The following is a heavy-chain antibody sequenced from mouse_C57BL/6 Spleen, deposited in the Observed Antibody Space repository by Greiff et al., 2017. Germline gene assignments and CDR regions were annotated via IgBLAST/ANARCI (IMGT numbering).Heavy chain of an antibody. J-gene: IGHJ3*01. CDR1: GYTFTSYW. Sequence: VERRQPGAELVMPGASVKLSCKASGYTFTSYWMHWVKQRPGQGLEWIGEIDPSDSYTNYNQKFKGKSTLTVDKSSSTAYMQLSSLTSEDSAVYYCARASSGYGFAYWGQGTLVTVSA. CDR3: ARASSGYGFAY. CDR2: IDPSDSYT. D-gene: IGHD3-2*02. V-gene: IGHV1-69*01.